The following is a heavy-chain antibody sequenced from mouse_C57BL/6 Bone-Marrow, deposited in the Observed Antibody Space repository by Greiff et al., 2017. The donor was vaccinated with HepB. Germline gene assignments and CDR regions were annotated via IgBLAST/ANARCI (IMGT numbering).Heavy chain of an antibody. D-gene: IGHD1-1*01. CDR1: GYTFTDHT. CDR2: IYPRDGSS. CDR3: ARRTTVGYFDV. Sequence: QVQLQQSDAELVKPGASVKISCKVSGYTFTDHTIHWMKQRPEQGLEWIGYIYPRDGSSRYNEKFKGKATLTEDKSSSTAYMKLNSLTSEDSAVFFYARRTTVGYFDVWGTGTTVTVSS. J-gene: IGHJ1*03. V-gene: IGHV1-78*01.